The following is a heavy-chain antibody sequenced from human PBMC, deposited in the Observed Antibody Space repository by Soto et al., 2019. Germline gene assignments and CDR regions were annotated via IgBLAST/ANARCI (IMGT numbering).Heavy chain of an antibody. Sequence: EVQLVESGGGLVKPGGSLRLSCAASGFTFSSYSMNWVRQAPGKGLEWVSSISSSSSYIYYADSVKGRFTISRDNAKNSLYLQMNSLRAEDTAVYYCASVGGQLVPGFDYWGQGTLFTVSS. J-gene: IGHJ4*02. CDR2: ISSSSSYI. CDR3: ASVGGQLVPGFDY. CDR1: GFTFSSYS. D-gene: IGHD6-6*01. V-gene: IGHV3-21*01.